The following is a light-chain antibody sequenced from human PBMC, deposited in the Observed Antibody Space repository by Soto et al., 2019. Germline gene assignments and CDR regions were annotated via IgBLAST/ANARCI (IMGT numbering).Light chain of an antibody. CDR3: QQYGSSLRT. Sequence: EIVLTQSPGTLSLSPGERATLSCRASQSVSTSYLAWYQQKPGQAPRLLIYGASSRATGIPDRFSGSGSGTDFTRTISRLEPEDFAVYYCQQYGSSLRTFGQGTKLEIK. CDR1: QSVSTSY. J-gene: IGKJ1*01. CDR2: GAS. V-gene: IGKV3-20*01.